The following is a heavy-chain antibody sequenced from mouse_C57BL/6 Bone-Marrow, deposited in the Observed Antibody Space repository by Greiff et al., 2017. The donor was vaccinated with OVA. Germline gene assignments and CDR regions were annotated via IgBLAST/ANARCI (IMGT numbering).Heavy chain of an antibody. V-gene: IGHV1-64*01. J-gene: IGHJ2*01. D-gene: IGHD1-1*01. CDR3: ARELDYGSSDY. CDR2: IHPNSGST. Sequence: VQLQQPGAELVKPGASVKLSCKASGYTFTSYWMHWVKQRPGQGLEWIGMIHPNSGSTNYNEKFKSKATLTVDKSSSTAYMQLSSLTSEDSAVYYCARELDYGSSDYWGQGTTLTVSS. CDR1: GYTFTSYW.